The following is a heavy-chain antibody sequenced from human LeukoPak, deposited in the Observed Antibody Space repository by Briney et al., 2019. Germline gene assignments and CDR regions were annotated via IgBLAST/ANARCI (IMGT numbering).Heavy chain of an antibody. D-gene: IGHD3-3*01. CDR2: IKQDGSEK. V-gene: IGHV3-7*01. Sequence: GGSLRLSCVASGFTFSSYWMSWVRQAPGKGLEWVANIKQDGSEKYYVDSVKGRFTISRDNAKNSLYLQMNSLRAEDTAVYYCAREGYYDFWSGSSYYFDYWGQGTLVTVSS. CDR1: GFTFSSYW. CDR3: AREGYYDFWSGSSYYFDY. J-gene: IGHJ4*02.